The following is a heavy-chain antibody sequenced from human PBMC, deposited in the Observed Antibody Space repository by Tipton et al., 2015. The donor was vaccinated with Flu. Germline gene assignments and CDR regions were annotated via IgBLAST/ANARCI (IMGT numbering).Heavy chain of an antibody. V-gene: IGHV3-48*03. Sequence: SLRLSCAASGFTFSSYEMNWVRQAPGKGLEWVSYISSSGSTIYYADSVKGRSTISRDNAKNSLYLQMNSLRAEDTAVYYCARGNGMATILFDYWGQGTLVTVSS. CDR3: ARGNGMATILFDY. D-gene: IGHD5-24*01. CDR2: ISSSGSTI. CDR1: GFTFSSYE. J-gene: IGHJ4*02.